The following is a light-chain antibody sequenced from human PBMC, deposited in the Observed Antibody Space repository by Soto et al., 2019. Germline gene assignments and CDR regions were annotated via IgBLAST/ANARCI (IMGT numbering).Light chain of an antibody. CDR2: DAS. J-gene: IGKJ1*01. Sequence: DIQMTQSPSTLSSSVGDRVTITCRASQSISSWLAWYQQKPGKAPNLLIYDASNLESGVPSRFSGSGSGTEFSLTFSSLQADDFATYYCQQYNYYWSVGQGTRVEIK. CDR1: QSISSW. V-gene: IGKV1-5*01. CDR3: QQYNYYWS.